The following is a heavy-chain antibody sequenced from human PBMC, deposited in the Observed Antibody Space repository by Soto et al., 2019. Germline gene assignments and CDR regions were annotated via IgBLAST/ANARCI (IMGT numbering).Heavy chain of an antibody. CDR2: INPNSGGT. V-gene: IGHV1-2*04. Sequence: ASVTFSCTSSGFTFVGYYIHWGRYASGQVLEWMGWINPNSGGTNYAQRFQGWVTMTRDRSISTAYMELSRLKSDDTAVYYCARVGGGLASLGYYGMDVWGQGTTVTVSS. CDR3: ARVGGGLASLGYYGMDV. J-gene: IGHJ6*02. D-gene: IGHD3-10*01. CDR1: GFTFVGYY.